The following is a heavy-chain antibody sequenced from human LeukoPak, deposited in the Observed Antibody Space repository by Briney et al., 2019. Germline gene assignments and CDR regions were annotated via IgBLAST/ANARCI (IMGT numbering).Heavy chain of an antibody. D-gene: IGHD1-7*01. CDR3: ARGITGTTGEGD. CDR2: IYTSGST. J-gene: IGHJ4*02. V-gene: IGHV4-59*10. Sequence: SETLSLTCAVYGGSFSGYYWSWIRQPAGKGLEWIGRIYTSGSTNYNPSLKSRVTMSVDTSKNQFSLKLSSVTAADTAVYYCARGITGTTGEGDWGQGTLVTVSS. CDR1: GGSFSGYY.